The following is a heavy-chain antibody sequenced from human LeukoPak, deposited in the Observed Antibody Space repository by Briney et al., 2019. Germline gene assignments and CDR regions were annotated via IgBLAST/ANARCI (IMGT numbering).Heavy chain of an antibody. CDR1: GYTFPSYF. CDR3: ARDYCGGDCFPDY. CDR2: INPNSGDT. Sequence: ASVKVSCTASGYTFPSYFMHWVRQAPGQGLEWMGRINPNSGDTNYAQKFQGRVIMTRDTSISTAYMELSRLRSDDTAVYYCARDYCGGDCFPDYWGQGTLVTVSS. V-gene: IGHV1-2*06. D-gene: IGHD2-21*02. J-gene: IGHJ4*02.